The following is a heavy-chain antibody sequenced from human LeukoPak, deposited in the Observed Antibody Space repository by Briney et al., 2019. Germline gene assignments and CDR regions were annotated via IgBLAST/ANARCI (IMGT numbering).Heavy chain of an antibody. J-gene: IGHJ5*02. CDR3: ARWRGGFDP. Sequence: GRFTISRDNAKNSLYLQMNSLRAEVTAVYYCARWRGGFDPWGQGTLVTVSS. V-gene: IGHV3-11*03.